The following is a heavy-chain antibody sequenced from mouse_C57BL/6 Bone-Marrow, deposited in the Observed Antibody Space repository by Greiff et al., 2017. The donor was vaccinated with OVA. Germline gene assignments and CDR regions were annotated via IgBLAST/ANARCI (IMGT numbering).Heavy chain of an antibody. CDR3: ARWFGYFDV. D-gene: IGHD2-2*01. CDR2: IWRGGST. J-gene: IGHJ1*03. V-gene: IGHV2-2*01. Sequence: VKLMESGPGLVQPSQSLSITCKVSGFSLTSYGVHWVRQSPGKGLEWLGVIWRGGSTAYNAAFIYRLSISKDNSKSQVFFKMNSLQADDTAIYYCARWFGYFDVWGTGTTVTVSS. CDR1: GFSLTSYG.